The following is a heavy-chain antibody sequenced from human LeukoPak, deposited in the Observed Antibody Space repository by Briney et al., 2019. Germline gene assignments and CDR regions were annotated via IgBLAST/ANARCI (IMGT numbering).Heavy chain of an antibody. J-gene: IGHJ4*02. D-gene: IGHD3-22*01. CDR1: GFTFSSYG. V-gene: IGHV3-23*01. CDR3: ARDYYDSSGYYHFDY. Sequence: PGGSLRLSCAASGFTFSSYGMSSVRQAPGKGLEWVSSIGSDGANTYQTDSVKGRFTTSRDNSKNTLYLQMNSLRAEDTAVYYCARDYYDSSGYYHFDYWGQGTLVTVSS. CDR2: IGSDGANT.